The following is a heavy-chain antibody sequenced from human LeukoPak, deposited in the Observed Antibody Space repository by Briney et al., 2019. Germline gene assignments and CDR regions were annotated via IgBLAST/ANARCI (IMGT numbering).Heavy chain of an antibody. Sequence: SGTLSLTCAVFGGSISSSHWWSWVRQSPGNRLAWLGEIYQGGDTNYNPSLKSRVTISVDESKNQFSLKLSSVTAADTAVYYCARRERRLNPLNHGNFDYWGQGTLVTVSS. J-gene: IGHJ4*02. V-gene: IGHV4-4*02. D-gene: IGHD1-14*01. CDR1: GGSISSSHW. CDR3: ARRERRLNPLNHGNFDY. CDR2: IYQGGDT.